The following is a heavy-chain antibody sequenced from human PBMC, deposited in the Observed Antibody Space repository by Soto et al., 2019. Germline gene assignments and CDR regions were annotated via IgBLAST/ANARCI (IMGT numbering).Heavy chain of an antibody. D-gene: IGHD3-10*01. CDR2: ISYDGSNK. Sequence: QVQLVESGGGVVQPGRSLRLSCAACRFTFSSYAMQWVRQAPGKGLEWVAVISYDGSNKYYADSVKGRFTISRDNSKNTLYLQMNSLRAEDTAVSYCARDLTYYYGSGNDAFDIWGQGTMVTVSS. J-gene: IGHJ3*02. CDR3: ARDLTYYYGSGNDAFDI. CDR1: RFTFSSYA. V-gene: IGHV3-30-3*01.